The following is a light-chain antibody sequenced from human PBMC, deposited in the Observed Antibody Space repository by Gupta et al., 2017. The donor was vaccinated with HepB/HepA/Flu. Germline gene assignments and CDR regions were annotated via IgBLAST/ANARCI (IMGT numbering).Light chain of an antibody. Sequence: DIVMTQSPATLSLSPGETATLSCRATQFISTYLAWYQHKPGQAPRVVIYGASTRATGIPARFRGSGSGTEFTLTINSRQSEDFAVYYCQLFQSWPLLTCGGGTKVEIK. V-gene: IGKV3-15*01. CDR1: QFISTY. J-gene: IGKJ4*02. CDR2: GAS. CDR3: QLFQSWPLLT.